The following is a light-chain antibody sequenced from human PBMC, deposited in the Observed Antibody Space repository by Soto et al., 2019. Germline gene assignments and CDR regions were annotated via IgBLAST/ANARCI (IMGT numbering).Light chain of an antibody. V-gene: IGLV1-44*01. CDR3: AAWDDSLNGWV. J-gene: IGLJ3*02. CDR1: SSNIGSNT. CDR2: SNN. Sequence: QSVLTQPPSASWTPGQRVTISCSGSSSNIGSNTVNWYQQLPGTAPKLLMYSNNQRPSGVPDRFSGSKSGTSASLDISGLQSEDEADYYCAAWDDSLNGWVFGGGTKLTVL.